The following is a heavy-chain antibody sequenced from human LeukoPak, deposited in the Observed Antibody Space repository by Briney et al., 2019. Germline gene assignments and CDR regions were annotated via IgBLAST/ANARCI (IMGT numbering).Heavy chain of an antibody. CDR3: AKFYGGNSPAFDI. Sequence: SETLSLTCTVSGGSISSGGYYWSWIRQHPGKGLEWIGYIYYSGSTYYNPSLKSRVTISVDTSKNQFSLKLSSVTAADTAVYYCAKFYGGNSPAFDIWGQGTMVTVSS. D-gene: IGHD4-23*01. V-gene: IGHV4-31*03. J-gene: IGHJ3*02. CDR1: GGSISSGGYY. CDR2: IYYSGST.